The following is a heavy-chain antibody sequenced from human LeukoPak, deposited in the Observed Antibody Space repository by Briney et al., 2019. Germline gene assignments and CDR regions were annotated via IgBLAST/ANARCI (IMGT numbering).Heavy chain of an antibody. J-gene: IGHJ4*02. V-gene: IGHV3-21*01. CDR2: ISSSSSYI. Sequence: GGSLRLSCAASGFSVTNNYMSWVRQAPGKGLEWVSSISSSSSYIYYADSVKGRFTISRDNAKNSLYLQMNSLRAEDTAVYYCARTGYSYGSFDYWGQGTLVTVSS. CDR3: ARTGYSYGSFDY. D-gene: IGHD5-18*01. CDR1: GFSVTNNY.